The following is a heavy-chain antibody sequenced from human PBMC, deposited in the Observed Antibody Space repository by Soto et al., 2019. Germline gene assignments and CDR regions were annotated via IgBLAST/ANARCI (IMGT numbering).Heavy chain of an antibody. CDR2: IIPISGTA. J-gene: IGHJ6*02. V-gene: IGHV1-69*01. CDR1: GGTFSSYA. Sequence: HVQLVQSGAEVKKPGSSVKVSCKASGGTFSSYAISWVRQAPGQGLEWMGGIIPISGTANYAQKFQGRVTIIADESTSTAYMELSSLRSEDTAVYYCARSQGSSTSLEIYYYYYYGMDVWGQGTTVTVSS. D-gene: IGHD2-2*01. CDR3: ARSQGSSTSLEIYYYYYYGMDV.